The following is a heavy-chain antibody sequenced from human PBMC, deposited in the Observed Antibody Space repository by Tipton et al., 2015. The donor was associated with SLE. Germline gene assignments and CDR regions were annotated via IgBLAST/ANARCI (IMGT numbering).Heavy chain of an antibody. Sequence: GSLRLSCAASGFTFSSYGMHWIRQAPGKGLEWVSYISSSGSTIYYADSVKGRFTISRDNAKNSLYLQMNSLRAEDTAVYYCARDLLTTVDYWGQGTLVTVSS. D-gene: IGHD4-11*01. CDR2: ISSSGSTI. CDR1: GFTFSSYG. V-gene: IGHV3-48*04. J-gene: IGHJ4*02. CDR3: ARDLLTTVDY.